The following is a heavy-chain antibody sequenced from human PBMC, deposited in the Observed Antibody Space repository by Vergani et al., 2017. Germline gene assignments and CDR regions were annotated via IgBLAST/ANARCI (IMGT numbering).Heavy chain of an antibody. Sequence: QVQLQESGPGLVKPSQTLSLTCTVSGGSISSGDYYWSWLRQPPGKGLELIGYIYYSGSTYYNPSLKSRVTISVDTSKNQFSLKLSSVTAADTAVYYCAGSYGDYLVTLDYWGQGTLVTVSS. CDR2: IYYSGST. CDR3: AGSYGDYLVTLDY. D-gene: IGHD4-17*01. J-gene: IGHJ4*02. CDR1: GGSISSGDYY. V-gene: IGHV4-30-4*08.